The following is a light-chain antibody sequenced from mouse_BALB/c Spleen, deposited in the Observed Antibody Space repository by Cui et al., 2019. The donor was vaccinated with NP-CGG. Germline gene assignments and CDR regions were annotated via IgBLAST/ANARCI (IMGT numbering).Light chain of an antibody. CDR2: GTN. J-gene: IGLJ1*01. V-gene: IGLV1*01. Sequence: QAVLNQETAITTSPGETVTLTCRSSTGAVTTSNYANWVQEKPDHLFTGLIGGTNNRAPGVPARFSGSLIGDKAALTITGAQTEDEAIYFCALWYSNHWVFGGGAKLTVL. CDR1: TGAVTTSNY. CDR3: ALWYSNHWV.